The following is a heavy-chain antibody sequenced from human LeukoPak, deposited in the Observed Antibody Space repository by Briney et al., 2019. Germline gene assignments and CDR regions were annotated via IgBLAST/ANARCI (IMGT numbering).Heavy chain of an antibody. J-gene: IGHJ4*02. D-gene: IGHD6-19*01. CDR2: ISTNNGDT. CDR1: GYAFKKYA. CDR3: TRDPSNSSGWYIYFDY. V-gene: IGHV1-18*01. Sequence: SVKVSCKASGYAFKKYAISWVRQAPGQGLEWLGWISTNNGDTNYAQNFKGRVTMTTDTSTCTAYMELRSLRSDDTAVYYCTRDPSNSSGWYIYFDYWGQGALVTVSS.